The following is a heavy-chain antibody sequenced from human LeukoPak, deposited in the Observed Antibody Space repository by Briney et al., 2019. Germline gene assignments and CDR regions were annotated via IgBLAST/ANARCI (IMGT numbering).Heavy chain of an antibody. D-gene: IGHD3-10*01. Sequence: GSLRLSCAASGFTFSSYAMSWVRQAPGKGLEWIGNIFYTGSTYYSPSLKSRVTISLDTSRNQFSLRLNSVTAADTAVYYCAKSNCYGLIDIWGQGTMDTVS. J-gene: IGHJ3*02. CDR2: IFYTGST. CDR3: AKSNCYGLIDI. V-gene: IGHV4-38-2*01. CDR1: GFTFSSYA.